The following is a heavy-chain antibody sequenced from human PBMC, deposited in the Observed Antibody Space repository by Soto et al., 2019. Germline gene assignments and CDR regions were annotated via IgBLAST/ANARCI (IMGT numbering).Heavy chain of an antibody. CDR2: VYYTGST. V-gene: IGHV4-59*08. D-gene: IGHD3-9*01. Sequence: SETLSLTCTVSGGNIRNFGWSWIRQPPGKGLEWIGYVYYTGSTSYNPSLKRRVTFSADSSRGQFSLRLNSVTAADTAVYYCARTVLGPDLLADSFVDYYYYMDVWGQGTTVTVSS. CDR3: ARTVLGPDLLADSFVDYYYYMDV. J-gene: IGHJ6*03. CDR1: GGNIRNFG.